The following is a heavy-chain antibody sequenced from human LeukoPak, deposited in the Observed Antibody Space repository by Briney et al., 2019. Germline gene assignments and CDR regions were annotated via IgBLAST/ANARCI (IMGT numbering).Heavy chain of an antibody. CDR3: ARGRRPIYYYDSSGYPFDY. Sequence: SETLSLACTVSGGSISSYYWSWIRQPAGKGLEWIGRIYTSGSTNYNPSLKSRVTMSVDTSKNQFSLRLSSVTAADTAVYYCARGRRPIYYYDSSGYPFDYWGQGTLVTVSS. J-gene: IGHJ4*02. CDR2: IYTSGST. D-gene: IGHD3-22*01. CDR1: GGSISSYY. V-gene: IGHV4-4*07.